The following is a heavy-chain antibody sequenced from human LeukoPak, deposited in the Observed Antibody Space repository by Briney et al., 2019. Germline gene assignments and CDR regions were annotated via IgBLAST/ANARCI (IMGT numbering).Heavy chain of an antibody. V-gene: IGHV4-4*07. J-gene: IGHJ4*02. CDR1: GGSISSYY. CDR3: ARAGYYYDSSAYAIDY. CDR2: IYISGRT. D-gene: IGHD3-22*01. Sequence: SETLSLTCIVSGGSISSYYWSWIRQPAWRGLEWIGRIYISGRTNYNPSLKSRVTMSVDTSKNQFSLKLRSVTAADTAVYYCARAGYYYDSSAYAIDYWGQGTLVTVSS.